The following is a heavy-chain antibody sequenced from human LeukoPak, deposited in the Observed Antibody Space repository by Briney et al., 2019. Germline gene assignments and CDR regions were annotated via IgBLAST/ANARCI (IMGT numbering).Heavy chain of an antibody. V-gene: IGHV3-7*05. CDR3: ARSRRDSPSVGEVNY. D-gene: IGHD2-15*01. Sequence: QPGRSLRLSCAASGFTFSSYWMSWVRQAPGKGLEWVANIKHDGSEKYYVDSVKGRFTISRDNAKNSMYLQMNSLRAEDTAVYYCARSRRDSPSVGEVNYWGQGTLVTVSS. J-gene: IGHJ4*02. CDR2: IKHDGSEK. CDR1: GFTFSSYW.